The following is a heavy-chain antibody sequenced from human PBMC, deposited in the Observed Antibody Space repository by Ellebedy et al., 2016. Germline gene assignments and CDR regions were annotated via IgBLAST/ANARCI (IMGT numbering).Heavy chain of an antibody. V-gene: IGHV1-2*02. Sequence: ASVKVSCXASGYTFTGYYMHWVRQAPGQGLEWMGWINPNSDGTNYAQKFQGRVTMTRDTSISTAYMELSRLRSDDTAVYYCARVKGNRYYFDYWGQGTLVTVSS. CDR1: GYTFTGYY. CDR2: INPNSDGT. CDR3: ARVKGNRYYFDY. J-gene: IGHJ4*02. D-gene: IGHD1-14*01.